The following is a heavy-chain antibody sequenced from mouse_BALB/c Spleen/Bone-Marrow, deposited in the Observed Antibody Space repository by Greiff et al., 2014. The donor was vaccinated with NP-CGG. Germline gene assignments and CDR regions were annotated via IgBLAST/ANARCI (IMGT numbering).Heavy chain of an antibody. Sequence: VQLVESGPGLVAPSQSPSITCTISGFSLTSYGVHWVRQPPGKGLEWLVVIWSDGSTTYNSALKSRLSISKDNSKSQVFLKMNSLQTDDTAMYYCARHSGGNYGYAMDYWGQGTSVTVSS. CDR1: GFSLTSYG. CDR3: ARHSGGNYGYAMDY. J-gene: IGHJ4*01. D-gene: IGHD2-1*01. CDR2: IWSDGST. V-gene: IGHV2-6-1*01.